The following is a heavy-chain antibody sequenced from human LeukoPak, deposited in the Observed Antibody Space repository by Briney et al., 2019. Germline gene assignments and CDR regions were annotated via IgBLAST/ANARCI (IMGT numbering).Heavy chain of an antibody. J-gene: IGHJ4*02. CDR2: ISYDGSNK. CDR3: ARDRGYYGSSTGY. Sequence: GGSLRLSCAASGFTFSSYAMRWVRQAPGKGLEWVAVISYDGSNKYYADSVKGRFTISRDNSKNTLYLQMNSLRAEDTAVYYCARDRGYYGSSTGYWGQGTPVTVSS. V-gene: IGHV3-30*04. CDR1: GFTFSSYA. D-gene: IGHD3-10*01.